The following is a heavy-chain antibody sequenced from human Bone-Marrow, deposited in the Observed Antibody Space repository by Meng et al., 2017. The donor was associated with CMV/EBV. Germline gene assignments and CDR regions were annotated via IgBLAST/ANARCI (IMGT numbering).Heavy chain of an antibody. J-gene: IGHJ4*02. CDR3: AREHYDSSGRVYFDY. D-gene: IGHD3-22*01. Sequence: GESLKISCAASGFTFSSYSMNWVRQAPGKGLEWVSSISSSSSYIYYADSVKGRFTISRDNAKNSLYLQMNSLRAEDTAVYYCAREHYDSSGRVYFDYWGQGTLVTVSS. V-gene: IGHV3-21*01. CDR2: ISSSSSYI. CDR1: GFTFSSYS.